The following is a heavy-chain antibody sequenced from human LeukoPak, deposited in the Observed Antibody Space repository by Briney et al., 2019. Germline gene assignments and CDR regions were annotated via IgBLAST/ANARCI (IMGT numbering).Heavy chain of an antibody. CDR1: DGGITGYY. CDR2: IYSAST. J-gene: IGHJ4*02. V-gene: IGHV4-59*01. D-gene: IGHD6-13*01. Sequence: PSETLSLTCSVSDGGITGYYWGWIRQPPGKGLEWIGHIYSASTNYNPSLKSRVTISVDTSKNQFSLRLNSVTAADTAVYYCARAYSTSWTYYLDHWGQGALVTISS. CDR3: ARAYSTSWTYYLDH.